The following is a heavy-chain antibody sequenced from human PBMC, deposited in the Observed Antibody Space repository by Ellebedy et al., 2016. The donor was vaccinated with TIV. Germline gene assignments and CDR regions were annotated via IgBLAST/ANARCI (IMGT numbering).Heavy chain of an antibody. V-gene: IGHV4-4*02. CDR2: RYESGQT. CDR3: ASLGYCGDDNCNAVQ. J-gene: IGHJ4*02. D-gene: IGHD2-15*01. CDR1: GGAISRRNW. Sequence: MPSETLSLTCAVSGGAISRRNWWPWVRQTPGNGLEWIGARYESGQTNYNPFLKSRVTISLDKSKNQFSLQMKSVTAADTAVYYCASLGYCGDDNCNAVQWGQGTLVTVSS.